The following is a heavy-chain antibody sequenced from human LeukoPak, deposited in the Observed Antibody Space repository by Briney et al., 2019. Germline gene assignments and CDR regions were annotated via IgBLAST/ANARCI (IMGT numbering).Heavy chain of an antibody. D-gene: IGHD3-10*01. CDR1: GYTFTSYY. J-gene: IGHJ4*02. CDR3: ARARMVRGVKEFSYFDY. CDR2: INPSGGST. V-gene: IGHV1-46*01. Sequence: GASVKVSCKASGYTFTSYYMHWVRQAPGQGLEWMGIINPSGGSTSYAQKFQGRVTMTRDTSTSTVYMELSSLRSEDTAVYYCARARMVRGVKEFSYFDYWGQGTLVTVSS.